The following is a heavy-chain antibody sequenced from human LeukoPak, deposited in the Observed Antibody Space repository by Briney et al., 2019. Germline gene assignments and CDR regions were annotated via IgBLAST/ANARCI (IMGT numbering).Heavy chain of an antibody. Sequence: GGSLRLSCAASGFTSDEYGMSWVRQAPGKGLEWVSGISLNGGSSGYAGSVKGRFTISRDNAKSSLYLQMNSLRAEDTAVYYCARDQGYYFDYWGQGTLVTVSS. CDR3: ARDQGYYFDY. CDR2: ISLNGGSS. CDR1: GFTSDEYG. J-gene: IGHJ4*02. V-gene: IGHV3-20*04.